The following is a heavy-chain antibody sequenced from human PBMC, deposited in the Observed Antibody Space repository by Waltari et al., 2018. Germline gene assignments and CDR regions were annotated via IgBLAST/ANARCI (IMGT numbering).Heavy chain of an antibody. V-gene: IGHV5-51*01. D-gene: IGHD6-19*01. CDR2: IDRGDSDT. CDR3: ARPWNNGWYYSGMDV. Sequence: EVQLVQSGAEVKKPGESLKISCQVSGHSLTDYWIAWVRRMPGKGLEWMGIIDRGDSDTRYSPAFQGQVTISVDKSIDTAYLEWSSLKASDTGIYFCARPWNNGWYYSGMDVWGQGTSVTVSS. CDR1: GHSLTDYW. J-gene: IGHJ6*02.